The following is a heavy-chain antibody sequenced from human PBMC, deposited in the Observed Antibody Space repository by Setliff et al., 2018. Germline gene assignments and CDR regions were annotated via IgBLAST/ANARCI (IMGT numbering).Heavy chain of an antibody. D-gene: IGHD5-12*01. CDR1: GGTFSSYA. Sequence: ASVKVSCKASGGTFSSYAISWVRQAPGQRLEWMGWINAGNGNTKYSQKFQGRVTITRDTSASTVYMELSSLRSEDTAVYYCASAHYYSGYIEYFQYWGQGTLVTVSS. V-gene: IGHV1-3*01. CDR3: ASAHYYSGYIEYFQY. CDR2: INAGNGNT. J-gene: IGHJ1*01.